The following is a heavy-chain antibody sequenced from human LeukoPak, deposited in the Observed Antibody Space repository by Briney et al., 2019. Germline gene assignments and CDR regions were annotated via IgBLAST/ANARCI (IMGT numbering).Heavy chain of an antibody. CDR3: ARRVVYSSSLPFDY. CDR2: IYTNGNT. D-gene: IGHD6-6*01. Sequence: SETLSLTCTVSGGSISNYYWSWIRQPAEKGLEWLGLIYTNGNTNYNPSLKSRVTISIDTSKSQFSLKLSSVTAADTAVYYCARRVVYSSSLPFDYWGQGTLVTVSS. V-gene: IGHV4-4*07. J-gene: IGHJ4*02. CDR1: GGSISNYY.